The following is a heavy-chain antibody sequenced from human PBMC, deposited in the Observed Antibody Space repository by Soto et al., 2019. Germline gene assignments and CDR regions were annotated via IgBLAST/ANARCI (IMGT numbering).Heavy chain of an antibody. Sequence: ASVKVSCKASGYTFTNYATHWVRQAPGQGLEWVGRVIPVLGLTNFAQKFQGRVTITADKSTNTAYMELSSLGSDDTAVYYCAREATYDAFDIWGQGTMVTVSS. J-gene: IGHJ3*02. D-gene: IGHD1-26*01. V-gene: IGHV1-69*04. CDR2: VIPVLGLT. CDR1: GYTFTNYA. CDR3: AREATYDAFDI.